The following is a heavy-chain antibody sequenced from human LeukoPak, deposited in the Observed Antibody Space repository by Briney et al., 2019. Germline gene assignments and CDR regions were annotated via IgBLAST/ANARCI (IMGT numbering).Heavy chain of an antibody. V-gene: IGHV3-9*01. CDR2: ISWNSSSI. J-gene: IGHJ4*02. CDR3: AKDIGGFWSGFDY. D-gene: IGHD3-3*01. Sequence: PGRSLRLSCAASGFTFDDYAMPWVRQAPGKGLEWVSGISWNSSSIGYADSVKGRFTISRDNAKNSLYLQMNSLRAEDTALYYCAKDIGGFWSGFDYWGQGTLVTVSS. CDR1: GFTFDDYA.